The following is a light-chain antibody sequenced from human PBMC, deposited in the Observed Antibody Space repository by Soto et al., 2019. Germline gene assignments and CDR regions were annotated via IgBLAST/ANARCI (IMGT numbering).Light chain of an antibody. V-gene: IGKV3-15*01. CDR1: QSVSSN. CDR3: QQYNNWPPVT. CDR2: SAS. J-gene: IGKJ4*01. Sequence: EIVMTQSPATLSVSPGERATLSCRASQSVSSNLAWYQQKPGQAPRLLIYSASTRATGIPARFSGSGSGTEFTLTISSLQSEDFAVYFCQQYNNWPPVTFGGGTKVEIK.